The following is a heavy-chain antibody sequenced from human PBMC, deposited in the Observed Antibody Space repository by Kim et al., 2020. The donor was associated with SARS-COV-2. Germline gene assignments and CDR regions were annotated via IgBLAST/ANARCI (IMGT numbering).Heavy chain of an antibody. V-gene: IGHV3-64D*09. D-gene: IGHD6-6*01. CDR3: VKDPGRGAARPNYYYYGMDV. CDR2: ISSNGGST. J-gene: IGHJ6*02. CDR1: GFTFSSYA. Sequence: GGSLRLSCSASGFTFSSYAMHWVRQAPGKGLEYVSAISSNGGSTYYADSVKGRFTISRDNSKNTLYLQMSSLRAEDTAVYYCVKDPGRGAARPNYYYYGMDVWGQGTTVTVSS.